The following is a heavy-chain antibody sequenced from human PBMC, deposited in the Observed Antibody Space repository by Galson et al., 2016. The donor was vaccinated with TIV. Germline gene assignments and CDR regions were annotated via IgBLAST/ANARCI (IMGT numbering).Heavy chain of an antibody. V-gene: IGHV1-2*02. Sequence: SVKVSCKASGYIFSDYYLHWVRLAPGQGPEWMGWINANSGDTNFAQKFQDRVTMTRGTAISTAYMELSRLRSDDTAIYHCARDLDSAVTAPFDYWGQGTLVTVSS. CDR1: GYIFSDYY. CDR2: INANSGDT. CDR3: ARDLDSAVTAPFDY. J-gene: IGHJ4*02. D-gene: IGHD2-21*02.